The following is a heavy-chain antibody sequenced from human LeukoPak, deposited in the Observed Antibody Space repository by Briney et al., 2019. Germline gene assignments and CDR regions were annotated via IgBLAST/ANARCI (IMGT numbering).Heavy chain of an antibody. CDR3: ARISGAVTAMSLDAFDI. Sequence: GGPLQISFKGSGSRFTSYWIGWGRPMPGKGMGWMGIIYPGEADNRYSPSFQCHLPISADTSIRTAYLQWSSLKTSDTAMYYSARISGAVTAMSLDAFDIWGQGTMVTVSS. CDR2: IYPGEADN. D-gene: IGHD2-21*02. V-gene: IGHV5-51*01. CDR1: GSRFTSYW. J-gene: IGHJ3*02.